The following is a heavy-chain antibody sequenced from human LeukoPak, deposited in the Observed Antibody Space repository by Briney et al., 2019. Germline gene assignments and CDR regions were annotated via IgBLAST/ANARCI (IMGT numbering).Heavy chain of an antibody. CDR1: GFTVSSNY. D-gene: IGHD3-22*01. V-gene: IGHV3-74*01. CDR3: ARDWNYYDSSGHPQGFDY. Sequence: GGSLRLSCAASGFTVSSNYMSWVRQAPGKGLVWVSRINSDGSRTSYADPVKGRFTISRDNAKNTLYLQMNSLRVEDTAVYYCARDWNYYDSSGHPQGFDYWGQGTLVTVSS. J-gene: IGHJ4*02. CDR2: INSDGSRT.